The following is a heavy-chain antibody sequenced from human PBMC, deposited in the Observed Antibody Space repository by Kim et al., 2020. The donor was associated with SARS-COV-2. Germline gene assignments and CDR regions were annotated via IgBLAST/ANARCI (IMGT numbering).Heavy chain of an antibody. CDR3: AKAERITGTGPFDY. D-gene: IGHD1-7*01. J-gene: IGHJ4*02. Sequence: ADSRKRRFTISRDNSKNTLYLQMNSLRAEDTAVYYCAKAERITGTGPFDYWGQGTLVTVSS. V-gene: IGHV3-30*02.